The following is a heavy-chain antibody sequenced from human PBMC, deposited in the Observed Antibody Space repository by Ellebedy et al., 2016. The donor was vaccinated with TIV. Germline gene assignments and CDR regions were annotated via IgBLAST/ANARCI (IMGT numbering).Heavy chain of an antibody. V-gene: IGHV1-18*01. CDR3: ATLLSHLDY. CDR2: ISTYNGDT. Sequence: AASVKVSCKASGYTFTNYGLSWVRQAPGQGLEWMGWISTYNGDTKYAQTLQGRVAMTTDTSTNTAYMELRSLRSDDTAVYYCATLLSHLDYWGQGTLVTVSS. J-gene: IGHJ4*02. CDR1: GYTFTNYG. D-gene: IGHD3-16*02.